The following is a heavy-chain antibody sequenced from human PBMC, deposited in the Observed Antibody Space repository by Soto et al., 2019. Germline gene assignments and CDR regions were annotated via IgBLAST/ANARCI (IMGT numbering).Heavy chain of an antibody. J-gene: IGHJ6*02. V-gene: IGHV1-8*01. CDR3: ARVGYHYYYYGMDV. Sequence: QVQLVQSGAEVKKPGASVKVSCKASGYTFTSYDINWVRQATGQGLEWMGWMNPNSGNTGYAQKFQGRVTMTRNTSISTAYMEVSSLRSEDTAVYYCARVGYHYYYYGMDVWGQGTTVTVSS. CDR2: MNPNSGNT. D-gene: IGHD5-12*01. CDR1: GYTFTSYD.